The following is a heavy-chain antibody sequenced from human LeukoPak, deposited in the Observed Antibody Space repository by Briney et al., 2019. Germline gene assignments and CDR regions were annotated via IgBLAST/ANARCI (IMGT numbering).Heavy chain of an antibody. V-gene: IGHV1-18*01. J-gene: IGHJ5*02. Sequence: ASVKVSCKASGYTFTSYGISWVRQAPGQGLEWMGWISAYNGNTNYAQKLQGRVTMTTDTSTSTAYMKLRSLRSDDTAVYYCARYGGYSSSWHSNWLDPWGQGTLVTVSS. CDR1: GYTFTSYG. D-gene: IGHD6-13*01. CDR3: ARYGGYSSSWHSNWLDP. CDR2: ISAYNGNT.